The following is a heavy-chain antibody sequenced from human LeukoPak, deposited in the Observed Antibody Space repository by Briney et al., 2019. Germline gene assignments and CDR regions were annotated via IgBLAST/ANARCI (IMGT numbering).Heavy chain of an antibody. CDR3: ARHRYCNSSSCYAFDY. CDR1: GASITSSSFY. CDR2: IYYTGSA. V-gene: IGHV4-39*01. D-gene: IGHD2-2*01. J-gene: IGHJ4*02. Sequence: PSETLSHTCSVSGASITSSSFYWGWIRQPPGKGLEWIGSIYYTGSADYNPSLKSRVTISVDTSKNQFSLKLTSVTAADAAVYYCARHRYCNSSSCYAFDYWGQGTLVTVSS.